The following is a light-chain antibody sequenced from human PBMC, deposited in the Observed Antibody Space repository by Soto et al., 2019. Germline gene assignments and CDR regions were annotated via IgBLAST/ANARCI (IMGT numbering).Light chain of an antibody. CDR1: QSVSSSY. Sequence: EIVLTQSPGSLSLSPGERANISFRASQSVSSSYLAWYQQKPGQAPRLLIYGASSRATGMPDRFSGSGTGTDITLTISRLEPEDFAVYYGQQYGRSPYTFGQGTKLEIK. J-gene: IGKJ2*01. V-gene: IGKV3-20*01. CDR3: QQYGRSPYT. CDR2: GAS.